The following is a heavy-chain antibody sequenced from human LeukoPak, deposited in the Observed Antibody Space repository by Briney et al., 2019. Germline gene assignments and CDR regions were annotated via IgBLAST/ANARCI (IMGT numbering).Heavy chain of an antibody. D-gene: IGHD6-13*01. CDR2: IIPIFGTA. J-gene: IGHJ4*02. V-gene: IGHV1-69*13. CDR1: GGTFSSYA. Sequence: GASVKVSFKASGGTFSSYAISWVRQAPGQGLEWMGGIIPIFGTANYAQKFQGRVTITADESTSTAYMELSSLRSEDTAVYYCARGGSSSSPFFDYWGQGTLVTVSS. CDR3: ARGGSSSSPFFDY.